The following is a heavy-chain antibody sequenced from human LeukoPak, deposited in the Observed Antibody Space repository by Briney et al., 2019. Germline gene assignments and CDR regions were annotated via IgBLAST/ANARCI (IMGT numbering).Heavy chain of an antibody. Sequence: GGSLRLSCSASEFTFSRYAMHWVRQAPGKGLEYVSGISSNEDSVKGRFTISRDNSKNTLYLQMSSLRAEDTAVYYCVKGGGNSRPYFLDYWGQGTLITVSS. J-gene: IGHJ4*02. D-gene: IGHD4-23*01. CDR3: VKGGGNSRPYFLDY. CDR1: EFTFSRYA. V-gene: IGHV3-NL1*01. CDR2: ISSNE.